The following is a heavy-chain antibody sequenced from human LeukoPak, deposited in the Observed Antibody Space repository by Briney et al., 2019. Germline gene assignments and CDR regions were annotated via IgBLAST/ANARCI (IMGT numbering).Heavy chain of an antibody. CDR3: AKKHLSGYDSY. V-gene: IGHV3-23*01. CDR2: ISGSGGST. CDR1: GFTFSSYA. D-gene: IGHD5-12*01. J-gene: IGHJ4*02. Sequence: GGSLRLSCAASGFTFSSYAMSWVRQAPGKGLEWVSAISGSGGSTYYADSVKGRFTISRDNSKNTLYLQVNSLRAEDTAVYYCAKKHLSGYDSYWGQGTLVTVSS.